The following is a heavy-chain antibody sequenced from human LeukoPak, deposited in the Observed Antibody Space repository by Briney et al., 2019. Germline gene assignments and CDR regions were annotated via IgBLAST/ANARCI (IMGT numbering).Heavy chain of an antibody. D-gene: IGHD3-9*01. Sequence: PSETLSLTCTVSGGSISSYYWSWIRQPPGKGLEWIGYIYYSGSTNYNPSLKSRVTISVDTSKNQFSLKLSSVTAADTAVYYCARDRHYDILTGYSWTHDAFDIWGQGTMVTVSS. CDR2: IYYSGST. J-gene: IGHJ3*02. CDR1: GGSISSYY. CDR3: ARDRHYDILTGYSWTHDAFDI. V-gene: IGHV4-59*01.